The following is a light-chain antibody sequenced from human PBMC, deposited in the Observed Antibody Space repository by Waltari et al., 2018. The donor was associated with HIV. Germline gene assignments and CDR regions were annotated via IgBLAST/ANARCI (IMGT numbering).Light chain of an antibody. CDR3: QSYDTRLSGSV. CDR1: SSNIGARAHFD. V-gene: IGLV1-40*01. J-gene: IGLJ3*02. CDR2: GNN. Sequence: QSVLTQPPSVSGAPGQTVTISCTGSSSNIGARAHFDVHWYQQLPGTAPKLLIYGNNNRPSGVPDRFSGSKSGASVSLAITGLQAEDEADYYCQSYDTRLSGSVFGGGTKLTVL.